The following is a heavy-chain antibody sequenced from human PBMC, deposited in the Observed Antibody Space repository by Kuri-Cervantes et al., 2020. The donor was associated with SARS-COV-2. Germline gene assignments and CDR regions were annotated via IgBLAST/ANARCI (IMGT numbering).Heavy chain of an antibody. Sequence: SETLSLTCAVYGGSYSGYYWGWIRQPPGKGLEWIGYIYYSGSTNYNPSLKSRVTISVDTSKNQFSLKLSSVTAADTAVYYCARITMVRGVNFDYWGQGTLVTVSS. J-gene: IGHJ4*02. CDR2: IYYSGST. CDR3: ARITMVRGVNFDY. D-gene: IGHD3-10*01. CDR1: GGSYSGYY. V-gene: IGHV4-59*01.